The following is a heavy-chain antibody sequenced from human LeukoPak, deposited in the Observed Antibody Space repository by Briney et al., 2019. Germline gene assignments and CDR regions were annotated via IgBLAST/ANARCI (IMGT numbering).Heavy chain of an antibody. Sequence: PGGSLRLSCAASGFTFSDYYMSWIRQAPGKGLEWVSYISTSGTNIYYADSVKGRFTISRDNAKNSLYLQINSLRAEDTAVYYCARQQRVFDYWGQGTLVTVSS. D-gene: IGHD6-13*01. CDR1: GFTFSDYY. CDR2: ISTSGTNI. V-gene: IGHV3-11*01. CDR3: ARQQRVFDY. J-gene: IGHJ4*02.